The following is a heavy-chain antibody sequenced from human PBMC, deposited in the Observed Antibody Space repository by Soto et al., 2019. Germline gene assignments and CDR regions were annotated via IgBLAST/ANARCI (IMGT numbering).Heavy chain of an antibody. V-gene: IGHV3-48*01. J-gene: IGHJ5*02. Sequence: EVQLVESGGGLVQPGGSLRLSCAASGFTFSSYSMNWVRQAPGKGLEWVSYISSSSSTIYYADSVKGRFTISRDNAKNSLYLQMNSLRAEDTAVYDCAREWATALGNPWGQGTLVTVSS. CDR2: ISSSSSTI. CDR1: GFTFSSYS. CDR3: AREWATALGNP. D-gene: IGHD5-12*01.